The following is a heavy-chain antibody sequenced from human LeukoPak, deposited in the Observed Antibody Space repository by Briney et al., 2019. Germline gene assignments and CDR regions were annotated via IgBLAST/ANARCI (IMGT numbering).Heavy chain of an antibody. V-gene: IGHV3-23*01. CDR1: GFTFSSYA. CDR2: ISGSGGST. J-gene: IGHJ6*02. Sequence: GGSLRLSCAASGFTFSSYAMSWVRQAPGKGLEWVSAISGSGGSTYYADSVKGRFTISRDNSKNTLYLQMNSLRAEDTAMYYCARDTGIAAAGTSAEYGMDVWGQGTTVTVSS. D-gene: IGHD6-13*01. CDR3: ARDTGIAAAGTSAEYGMDV.